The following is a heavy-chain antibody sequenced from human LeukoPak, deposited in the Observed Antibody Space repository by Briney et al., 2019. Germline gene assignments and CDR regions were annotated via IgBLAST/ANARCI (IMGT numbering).Heavy chain of an antibody. CDR1: GFTFIRYW. Sequence: PGGSLRLSCAASGFTFIRYWMHWVRQAPGKGLVWVSRINSDGSSTNYADSVKVRFTISRDNAKNTLYLQMNSLRAEDTAVYYCVRSDSSAYGNYWGQGTLVTVSS. D-gene: IGHD3-22*01. CDR3: VRSDSSAYGNY. J-gene: IGHJ4*02. CDR2: INSDGSST. V-gene: IGHV3-74*01.